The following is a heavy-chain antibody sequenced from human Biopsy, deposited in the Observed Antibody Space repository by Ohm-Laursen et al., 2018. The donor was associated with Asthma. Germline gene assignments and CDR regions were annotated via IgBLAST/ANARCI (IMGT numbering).Heavy chain of an antibody. V-gene: IGHV3-11*01. CDR2: ISSSGTTI. D-gene: IGHD3-9*01. CDR1: GFPFSDYY. J-gene: IGHJ2*01. Sequence: SLRLSCAASGFPFSDYYMRWIRQAPGKGLEWVSYISSSGTTIFNADSVKGRFTISRDNAKNSLYLQMNSLRAEDTAVYYCAREKAYSDILTAYYNGWYFDLWGRGTLVTVSS. CDR3: AREKAYSDILTAYYNGWYFDL.